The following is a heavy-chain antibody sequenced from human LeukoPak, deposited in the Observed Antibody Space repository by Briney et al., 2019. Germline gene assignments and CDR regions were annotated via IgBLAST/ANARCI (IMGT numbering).Heavy chain of an antibody. V-gene: IGHV3-48*04. CDR1: GFTFSSYS. J-gene: IGHJ6*03. CDR3: ARVLRFLERFYYYYYMDV. CDR2: ISSSSSTI. D-gene: IGHD3-3*01. Sequence: PGGSLRLSCAASGFTFSSYSMNWVRQAPGQGLEWVSYISSSSSTIYYADSVKGRFTISRDNAKNSLYLQMNSLRAEDTAVYYCARVLRFLERFYYYYYMDVWGKGTTVTVSS.